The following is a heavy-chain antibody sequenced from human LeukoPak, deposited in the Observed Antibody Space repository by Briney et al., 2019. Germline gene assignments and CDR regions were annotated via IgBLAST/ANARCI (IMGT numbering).Heavy chain of an antibody. V-gene: IGHV3-7*01. CDR1: GFTFSRYW. CDR2: IKQDGSEK. J-gene: IGHJ4*02. D-gene: IGHD2-8*01. CDR3: ARVSCTNGVCYGFDY. Sequence: TGGSLRVSCAASGFTFSRYWISWVRQAPGKGLEWVANIKQDGSEKYYVDSVKGRFTISRDNAKNSLYLQMNSLRGEDTAVYYCARVSCTNGVCYGFDYWGQGTLVTVSS.